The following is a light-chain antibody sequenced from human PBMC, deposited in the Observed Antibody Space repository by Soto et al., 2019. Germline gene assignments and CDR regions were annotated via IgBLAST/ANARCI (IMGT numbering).Light chain of an antibody. CDR3: QQYHIYSWT. Sequence: DIQMTQSPSTLSASVGDRVTITCRASQDIGTWLAWYQQKPEKAPKVLIYRASHLESGVPSRFSASGSGTEFSLTISSLQADDFATYYCQQYHIYSWTFGQGTTLEIQ. CDR2: RAS. V-gene: IGKV1-5*03. J-gene: IGKJ1*01. CDR1: QDIGTW.